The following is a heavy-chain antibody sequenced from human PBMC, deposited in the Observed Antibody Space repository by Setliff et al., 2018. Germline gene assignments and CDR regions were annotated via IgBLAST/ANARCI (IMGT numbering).Heavy chain of an antibody. Sequence: GGSLRLSCTASESTFSSFGMHWVRQAPGKGLEWVGFIRYDGSYEYYADSVQCRFTISRDNSKNTLFLHMNNLRPEETALYYCAKASLAYSFGYSVFNFWGQGTRVTVSS. D-gene: IGHD5-18*01. CDR3: AKASLAYSFGYSVFNF. V-gene: IGHV3-30*02. CDR1: ESTFSSFG. J-gene: IGHJ3*01. CDR2: IRYDGSYE.